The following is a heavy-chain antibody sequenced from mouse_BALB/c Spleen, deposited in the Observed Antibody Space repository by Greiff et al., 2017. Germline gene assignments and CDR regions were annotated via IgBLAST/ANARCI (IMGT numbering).Heavy chain of an antibody. CDR3: ARGDDGYPFDY. Sequence: VQLQQSGPELVKPGASVKISCKASGYAFSSSWMNWVKQRPGQGLEWIGRIYPGDGDTNYNGKFKGKATLTADKSSSTAYMQLSSLTSVDSAVYFCARGDDGYPFDYWGQGTTLTVSS. V-gene: IGHV1-82*01. CDR2: IYPGDGDT. CDR1: GYAFSSSW. D-gene: IGHD2-3*01. J-gene: IGHJ2*01.